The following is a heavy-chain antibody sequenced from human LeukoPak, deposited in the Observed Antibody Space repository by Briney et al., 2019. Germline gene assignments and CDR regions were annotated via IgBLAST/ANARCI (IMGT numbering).Heavy chain of an antibody. J-gene: IGHJ6*03. V-gene: IGHV3-48*03. CDR3: ARENGSGYGNRDYYYYMDV. CDR1: GFTFSSYE. Sequence: GGSLRLSCAASGFTFSSYEMNWVRQAPGKGLEWVSYISSSGSTIYYADSVKGRFTISRDNAKNSLYLQMNSLRAEDTAVYYCARENGSGYGNRDYYYYMDVWGKGTTVTVSS. D-gene: IGHD5-12*01. CDR2: ISSSGSTI.